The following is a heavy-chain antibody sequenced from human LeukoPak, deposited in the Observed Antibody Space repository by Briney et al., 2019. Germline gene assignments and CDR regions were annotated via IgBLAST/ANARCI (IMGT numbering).Heavy chain of an antibody. D-gene: IGHD6-13*01. V-gene: IGHV3-9*01. J-gene: IGHJ3*02. CDR2: ISWNSGSI. CDR3: AKDMLAVGDAFDI. CDR1: GFTFDDYA. Sequence: GRSLRLSCAASGFTFDDYAMHWVRQAPGKGLEWVSGISWNSGSIGYADSVKCRFTISRDNAKNSLYLQMNSLRAEDTALYYCAKDMLAVGDAFDIWGQGTMVTVSS.